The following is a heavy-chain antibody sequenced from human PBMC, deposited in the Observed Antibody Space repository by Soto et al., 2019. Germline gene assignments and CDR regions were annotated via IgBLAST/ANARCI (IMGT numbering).Heavy chain of an antibody. V-gene: IGHV4-30-2*01. Sequence: SETLSLTCAVSGGSISSGGYSWSWIRQPPGKGLEWIGYIYHSGSTYYNPSLKSRVTISVDTSKNQFSLKLSSVTAADTAVYYCARDTGSLNAFDIWGQGTMVTVSS. J-gene: IGHJ3*02. CDR2: IYHSGST. D-gene: IGHD3-10*01. CDR3: ARDTGSLNAFDI. CDR1: GGSISSGGYS.